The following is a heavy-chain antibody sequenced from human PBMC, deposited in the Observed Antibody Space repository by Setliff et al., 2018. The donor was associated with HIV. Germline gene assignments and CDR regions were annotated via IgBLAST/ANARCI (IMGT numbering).Heavy chain of an antibody. V-gene: IGHV4-4*08. J-gene: IGHJ5*02. CDR3: ARHGSNWFDP. D-gene: IGHD3-10*01. CDR2: IYSSGST. CDR1: GGSISSYY. Sequence: SETLSLTCTVSGGSISSYYWSWIRQPPGKGLEWIGNIYSSGSTNYNPSLKSRVTIFVDTSKNQFSLRLSSVTAADTAVYYCARHGSNWFDPWGQGTLVTVSS.